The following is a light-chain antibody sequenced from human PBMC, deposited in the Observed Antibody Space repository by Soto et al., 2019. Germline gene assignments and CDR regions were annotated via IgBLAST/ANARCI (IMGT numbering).Light chain of an antibody. Sequence: EIVMTQSPVTLSVSPGERATLSCRASQSVGSNLAWYQQRPGQAHRLLIYGASTRATGIPARFSGSSSGTEFTLTISGLQSEDYAFYNCQHHDPWPYSFGQGTKLEIK. CDR1: QSVGSN. J-gene: IGKJ2*01. V-gene: IGKV3-15*01. CDR2: GAS. CDR3: QHHDPWPYS.